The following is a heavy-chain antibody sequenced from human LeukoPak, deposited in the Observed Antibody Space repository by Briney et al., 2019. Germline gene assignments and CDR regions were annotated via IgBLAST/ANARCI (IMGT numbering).Heavy chain of an antibody. CDR1: GFTFSDYY. Sequence: SGGSLRLSCAASGFTFSDYYMSWIRQAPGKGLERVSYISSSGSTIYYADSVKGRFTISRDNAKNSLYLQMNSLRAEDTAVYYCARADVLTGYLWFDPWGQGTLVTVSS. CDR3: ARADVLTGYLWFDP. V-gene: IGHV3-11*01. CDR2: ISSSGSTI. D-gene: IGHD3-9*01. J-gene: IGHJ5*02.